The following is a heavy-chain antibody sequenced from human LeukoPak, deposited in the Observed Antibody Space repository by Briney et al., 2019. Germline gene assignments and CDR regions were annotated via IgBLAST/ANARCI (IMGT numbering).Heavy chain of an antibody. Sequence: PSETLSLTCTVSGGSISSYYWSWLRQPPGKGLEWVGYIYYSGSTNYNPSRKSRVTISVDTSKNQFSLKLSSVTAADTAVYYCARGSPVGDYWGQGTLVTVSS. V-gene: IGHV4-59*01. CDR1: GGSISSYY. CDR3: ARGSPVGDY. D-gene: IGHD3-10*01. CDR2: IYYSGST. J-gene: IGHJ4*02.